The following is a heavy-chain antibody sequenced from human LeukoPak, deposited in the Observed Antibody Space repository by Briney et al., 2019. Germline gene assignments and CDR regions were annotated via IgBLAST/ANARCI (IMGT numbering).Heavy chain of an antibody. J-gene: IGHJ4*02. CDR2: INPNSGGT. CDR1: GYTFTGYY. Sequence: ASVKVSCKASGYTFTGYYMHWVRQAPGQGLEWMGWINPNSGGTNCAQKFQGRVTMTRDTSISTAYMELSRLRSDDAAVYYYASLVRGAVDYWGQGTLVTVSS. V-gene: IGHV1-2*02. CDR3: ASLVRGAVDY. D-gene: IGHD3-10*01.